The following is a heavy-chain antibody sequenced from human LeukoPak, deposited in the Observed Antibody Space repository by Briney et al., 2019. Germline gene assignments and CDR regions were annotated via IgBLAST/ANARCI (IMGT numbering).Heavy chain of an antibody. J-gene: IGHJ6*02. CDR3: ARRQYMGATTGPYYYYYGMDV. Sequence: SETLSLTCTVSGGSISSYYWSWIRQPPGKGLEWIGYIYYSGSTNYNPSLKSRVTISVDTSKNRFSLKLSSVTAADTAVYYCARRQYMGATTGPYYYYYGMDVWGQGTTVTVSS. CDR1: GGSISSYY. D-gene: IGHD1-26*01. V-gene: IGHV4-59*08. CDR2: IYYSGST.